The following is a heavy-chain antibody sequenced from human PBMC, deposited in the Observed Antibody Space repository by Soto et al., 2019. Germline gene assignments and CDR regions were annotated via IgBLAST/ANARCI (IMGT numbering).Heavy chain of an antibody. CDR3: ARPGGYSGYDFDWFDP. CDR2: IFYSGST. CDR1: GGSISSSRSY. D-gene: IGHD5-12*01. J-gene: IGHJ5*02. Sequence: SETLSLTCHVSGGSISSSRSYWAWIRQPPGKGLEWIANIFYSGSTYYNPSLASRVTISVDTSKNQFSLKLSSVTAADTAVYYCARPGGYSGYDFDWFDPWGQGTLVTVSS. V-gene: IGHV4-39*01.